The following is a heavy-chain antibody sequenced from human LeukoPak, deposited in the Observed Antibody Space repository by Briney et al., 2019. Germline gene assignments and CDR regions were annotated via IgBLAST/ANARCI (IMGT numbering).Heavy chain of an antibody. V-gene: IGHV3-48*03. J-gene: IGHJ4*02. Sequence: GGSLRLSCAATGFTFSSYEMNWVRQAPGKGLEWVSYISRSGSTIHYADSVKGRFTISRDNSKNTLYLQMNSLRAEDTAVYYCAKARPQYYDILTGSALDYWGQGTLVTVSS. CDR2: ISRSGSTI. D-gene: IGHD3-9*01. CDR3: AKARPQYYDILTGSALDY. CDR1: GFTFSSYE.